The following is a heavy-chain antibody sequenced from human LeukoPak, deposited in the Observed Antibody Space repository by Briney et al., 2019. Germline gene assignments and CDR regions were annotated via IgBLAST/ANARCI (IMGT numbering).Heavy chain of an antibody. Sequence: ASLKISSKASGYTFTQYYMHWVRQAPGHGLEWIGCINPHSSGTNCTQKSQDRVTMIRDTTIRTAYTELSRLRYEDPALYFTARGGGLDTWGQGTLVTVSS. D-gene: IGHD3-16*01. CDR1: GYTFTQYY. CDR2: INPHSSGT. V-gene: IGHV1-2*02. CDR3: ARGGGLDT. J-gene: IGHJ5*02.